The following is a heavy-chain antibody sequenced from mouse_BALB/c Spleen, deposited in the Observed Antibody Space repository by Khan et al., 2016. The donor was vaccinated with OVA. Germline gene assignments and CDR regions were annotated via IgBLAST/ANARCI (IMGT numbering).Heavy chain of an antibody. CDR3: ARLEDI. CDR1: GFSLTSYG. D-gene: IGHD1-3*01. V-gene: IGHV2-9*02. Sequence: VKLQESGPGLVAPSQSLSITCTVSGFSLTSYGVHWVRQPPGKGLEWLGVICAGGSTNYNSALMSRLSISKDNYKSQVFLKMNSLQTDETAMYYWARLEDIWGQGTTITVSS. CDR2: ICAGGST. J-gene: IGHJ2*01.